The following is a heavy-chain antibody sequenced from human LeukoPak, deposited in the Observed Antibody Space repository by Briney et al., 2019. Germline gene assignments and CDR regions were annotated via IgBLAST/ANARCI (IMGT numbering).Heavy chain of an antibody. J-gene: IGHJ5*02. CDR3: AKPYSGTILTGWFDP. D-gene: IGHD3-9*01. CDR2: MSGSGGST. Sequence: PGGSLRLSCAASGFTFSSYAMTWVRQAPGKGLEWVSIMSGSGGSTSYADSVKGRFTISRDNSKNTLYLQMNSLRAEDTALYYCAKPYSGTILTGWFDPWGQGTLVTVSS. V-gene: IGHV3-23*01. CDR1: GFTFSSYA.